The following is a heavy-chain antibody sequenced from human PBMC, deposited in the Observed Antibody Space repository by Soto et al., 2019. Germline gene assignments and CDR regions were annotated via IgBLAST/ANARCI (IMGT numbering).Heavy chain of an antibody. V-gene: IGHV4-39*02. J-gene: IGHJ4*01. CDR3: ARDLRPFHAGIPVAGTL. CDR1: GGSISSSSYY. D-gene: IGHD6-19*01. Sequence: SETLSLTCTVSGGSISSSSYYWGWIRQPPGKGLEWIGSIYYSGSTYYNPSLKSRVTISVDTSKNQFSLKLSSVTAADTAVYYCARDLRPFHAGIPVAGTLWGHGTLVTVSS. CDR2: IYYSGST.